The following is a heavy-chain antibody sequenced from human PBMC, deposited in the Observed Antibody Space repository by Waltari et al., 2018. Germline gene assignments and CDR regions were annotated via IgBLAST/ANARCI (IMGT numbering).Heavy chain of an antibody. Sequence: QVQLQESGPGLVKPSETLSLTCTVSGASMRTYSWSWIRQPPGKGLEWIGHIYYSGSTNYIPSLKSRVTFSIYTYENQFSLKLTSVTAADTAVYYCATRGTNRAFDHWGQGTLVTVSS. CDR1: GASMRTYS. CDR2: IYYSGST. V-gene: IGHV4-59*03. CDR3: ATRGTNRAFDH. J-gene: IGHJ4*02. D-gene: IGHD3-16*01.